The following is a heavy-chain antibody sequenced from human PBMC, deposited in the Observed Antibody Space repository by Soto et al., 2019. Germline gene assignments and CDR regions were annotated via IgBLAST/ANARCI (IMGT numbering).Heavy chain of an antibody. CDR3: TSGRDASKTGY. V-gene: IGHV4-31*03. CDR2: IHYSGST. CDR1: GASISSGGHN. D-gene: IGHD7-27*01. J-gene: IGHJ4*02. Sequence: QVQLQESGPGLVEPSQTLSLTCTVSGASISSGGHNWSWIRQHPGKGLEWIGFIHYSGSTSYNPSLERRVDISVDTARNQFSLRLSSVTAADTAVYYCTSGRDASKTGYWGQGTLVTVSS.